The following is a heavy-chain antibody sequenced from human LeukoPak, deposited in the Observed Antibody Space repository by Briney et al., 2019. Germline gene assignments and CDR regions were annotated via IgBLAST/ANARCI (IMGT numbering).Heavy chain of an antibody. V-gene: IGHV3-23*01. CDR3: AKGHIDSGGYYYFDY. CDR2: ISGSGGST. Sequence: GGYLRLYCAASGFTFSSYDMSWDRQAPGQGLECVSSISGSGGSTDYEYSVKGRFAISRDNAKNTLYLQVNRLGAEDTAVYYCAKGHIDSGGYYYFDYWGQETLGTVSS. CDR1: GFTFSSYD. D-gene: IGHD3-22*01. J-gene: IGHJ4*02.